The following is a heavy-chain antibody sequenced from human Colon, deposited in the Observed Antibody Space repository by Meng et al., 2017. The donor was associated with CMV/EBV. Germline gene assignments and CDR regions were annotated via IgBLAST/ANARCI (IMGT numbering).Heavy chain of an antibody. J-gene: IGHJ6*02. CDR3: AKEFPSLKLVPYHYYAMDV. D-gene: IGHD3-9*01. CDR2: ISNSGSTT. Sequence: GESLKISCATSGFTFGIYEMNWVRQAPGKGLEWVSFISNSGSTTYYADSVKGRFTISRDNAKNSLYLQMNSLRGEDTAVYYCAKEFPSLKLVPYHYYAMDVWGQGTTVTVSS. CDR1: GFTFGIYE. V-gene: IGHV3-48*03.